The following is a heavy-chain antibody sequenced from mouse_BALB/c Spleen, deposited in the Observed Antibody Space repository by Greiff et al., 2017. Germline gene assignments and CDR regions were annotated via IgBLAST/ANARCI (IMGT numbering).Heavy chain of an antibody. Sequence: EVQGVESGGGLVQPGGSLKLSCAASGFTFSSYTMSWVRQTPEKRLEWVAYISNGGGSTYYPDTVKGRFTISRDNAKNTLYLQMSSLKSEDTAMYYCARTGTDWYFDVWGAGTTVTVSS. J-gene: IGHJ1*01. V-gene: IGHV5-12-2*01. CDR3: ARTGTDWYFDV. CDR1: GFTFSSYT. CDR2: ISNGGGST. D-gene: IGHD4-1*01.